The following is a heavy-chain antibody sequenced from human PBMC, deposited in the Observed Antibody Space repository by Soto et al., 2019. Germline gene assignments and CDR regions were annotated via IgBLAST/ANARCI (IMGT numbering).Heavy chain of an antibody. CDR3: ARVIKEVVVTTVTIYMDV. D-gene: IGHD4-17*01. CDR2: ISAYNGNT. Sequence: ASVKVSCKASGSTFTSCGISWVRQAPGQGLEWMGWISAYNGNTNYAQKLQGRVTMTTDTSTSTAYMELRSLRSDDTAVYYCARVIKEVVVTTVTIYMDVWGKGTTVTVSS. CDR1: GSTFTSCG. V-gene: IGHV1-18*01. J-gene: IGHJ6*03.